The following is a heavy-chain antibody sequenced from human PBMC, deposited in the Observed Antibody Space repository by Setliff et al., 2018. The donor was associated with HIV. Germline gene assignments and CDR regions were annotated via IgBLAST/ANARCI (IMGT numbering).Heavy chain of an antibody. Sequence: SETLSLTCTVSGGSINSTSYYWGWIRQPPGNGLEWIGSIYQSGNTYYNPSLKSRVTISVDTSKNQFSLKLSSVTAADTAVYYCARLMSSPSGGHFDYWGQGTLVTVSS. D-gene: IGHD6-19*01. CDR1: GGSINSTSYY. CDR2: IYQSGNT. V-gene: IGHV4-39*01. CDR3: ARLMSSPSGGHFDY. J-gene: IGHJ4*02.